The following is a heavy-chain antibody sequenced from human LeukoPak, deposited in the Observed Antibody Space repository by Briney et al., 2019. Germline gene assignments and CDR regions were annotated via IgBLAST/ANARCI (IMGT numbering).Heavy chain of an antibody. CDR3: TRELLSLQQGLDY. D-gene: IGHD2/OR15-2a*01. J-gene: IGHJ4*02. V-gene: IGHV3-11*04. CDR1: GYSISSGYY. CDR2: VSSSGTKI. Sequence: LSLTCTVSGYSISSGYYWGWVRQAPGKGLEWVSSVSSSGTKIFYADSVRGRFTVSRDNAGNSLSLQMDSLRVEDTAVYYCTRELLSLQQGLDYWGQGTPVTVSS.